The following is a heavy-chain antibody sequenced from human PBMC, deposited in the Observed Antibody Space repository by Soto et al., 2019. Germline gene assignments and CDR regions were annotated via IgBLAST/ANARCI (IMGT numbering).Heavy chain of an antibody. CDR2: IWYDGSNE. J-gene: IGHJ4*02. CDR3: ARDRRGSRWYYYFDY. V-gene: IGHV3-33*01. Sequence: QVQLVESGGGVVQPGRSLRLSCAASGFTFSSYGMHWVRQAPGKGLEWVAVIWYDGSNENYADSVKGRFSISRDNSKNTLSLPMNSVSAEDTALYYCARDRRGSRWYYYFDYWGQGTLVTVSS. D-gene: IGHD6-19*01. CDR1: GFTFSSYG.